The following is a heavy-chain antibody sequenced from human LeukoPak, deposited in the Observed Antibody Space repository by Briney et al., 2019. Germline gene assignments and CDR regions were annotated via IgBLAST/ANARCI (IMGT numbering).Heavy chain of an antibody. J-gene: IGHJ4*02. CDR2: IAQDGSEA. D-gene: IGHD7-27*01. Sequence: GGSLRLSCAASGFTFTSYWMAWVRQAPGQGLEWVANIAQDGSEAVYADSVRGRFTISRDNAENSLYLHMNSLRAEDSAVYYCSNGICRTSYWGQGTLVTVSS. CDR3: SNGICRTSY. V-gene: IGHV3-7*01. CDR1: GFTFTSYW.